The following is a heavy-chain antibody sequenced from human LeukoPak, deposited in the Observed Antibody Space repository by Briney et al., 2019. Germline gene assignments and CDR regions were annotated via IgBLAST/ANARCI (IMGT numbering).Heavy chain of an antibody. CDR1: GFTFSSYN. CDR3: VRIPNSANFPNWFDP. CDR2: ISGNSGYI. J-gene: IGHJ5*02. D-gene: IGHD2/OR15-2a*01. Sequence: VGSLRLSCAASGFTFSSYNMNWVRLAPEKGLEWISSISGNSGYISYADSVKGRFTVSRDNAKNSLYLQMNSLRADDTAVYYCVRIPNSANFPNWFDPWGQGTLVTVSS. V-gene: IGHV3-21*01.